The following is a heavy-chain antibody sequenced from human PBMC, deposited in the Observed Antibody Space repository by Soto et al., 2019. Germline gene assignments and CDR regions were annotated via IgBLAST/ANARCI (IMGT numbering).Heavy chain of an antibody. CDR3: ARLPWADYGGIFDP. V-gene: IGHV4-59*01. CDR1: GGSIRGYY. CDR2: IYYTGST. J-gene: IGHJ5*02. D-gene: IGHD4-17*01. Sequence: QVQLQESGPGLVKPSETLSLTCTVSGGSIRGYYWSWIRQPPGKELEYIGYIYYTGSTNYNPSLKSRVTISVDTSKNQFSLKLSSVTAADTPVYYCARLPWADYGGIFDPWGQGTLVTVSS.